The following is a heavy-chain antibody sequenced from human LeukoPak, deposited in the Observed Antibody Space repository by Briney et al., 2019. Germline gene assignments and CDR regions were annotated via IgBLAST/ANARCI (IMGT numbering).Heavy chain of an antibody. V-gene: IGHV3-7*01. Sequence: GGSLRLSCAASGFTFSDYWMTWVRQAPGKGPEWVANIREDGRKAYYVDSVMGRFTISRDNVKNSLCLQMSYLRAEDTAVYYCARDQIGGHYQFWGQGALVAVSS. J-gene: IGHJ4*02. CDR3: ARDQIGGHYQF. CDR2: IREDGRKA. CDR1: GFTFSDYW. D-gene: IGHD2-21*02.